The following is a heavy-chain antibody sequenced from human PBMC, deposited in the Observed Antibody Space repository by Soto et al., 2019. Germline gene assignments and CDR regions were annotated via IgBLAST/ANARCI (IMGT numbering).Heavy chain of an antibody. V-gene: IGHV4-31*03. CDR2: IYYSGST. Sequence: SETLSLTCTVSGGSISSGGYYWSWIRQHPGKGLEWIGYIYYSGSTYYNPSLKSRVTISVDTSKNQFSLKLSSVTAADTAVYYCARAGGYCTNGVCYFYYYYGMDVWGQGTTVTVSS. D-gene: IGHD2-8*01. J-gene: IGHJ6*02. CDR3: ARAGGYCTNGVCYFYYYYGMDV. CDR1: GGSISSGGYY.